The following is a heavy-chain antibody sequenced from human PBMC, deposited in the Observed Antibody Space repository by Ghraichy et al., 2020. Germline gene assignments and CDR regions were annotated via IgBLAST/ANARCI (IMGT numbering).Heavy chain of an antibody. CDR1: GFTFSNYA. CDR3: AKAPRFRVAVAGADC. J-gene: IGHJ4*02. CDR2: IDTSGGTT. V-gene: IGHV3-23*01. D-gene: IGHD6-19*01. Sequence: GESLNISCAASGFTFSNYAMNWVRQAPGKGLVWVSSIDTSGGTTHYADSVKGRFTITRDNSKNTLYLQMNSLRADDTAVYYCAKAPRFRVAVAGADCWGQGTLVTVSS.